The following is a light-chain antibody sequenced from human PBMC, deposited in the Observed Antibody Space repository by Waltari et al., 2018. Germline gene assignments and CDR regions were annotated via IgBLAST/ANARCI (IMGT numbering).Light chain of an antibody. Sequence: QAGLTQPPSVSKDLRQTATPTCTGNSNNVGNLGAAWLQQHQGHPPNILSYRNNARPSGISERFSASRSGNTASLTITGLQAEDEADYYCSTWDSSLSGWVFGGGTKLTVL. J-gene: IGLJ3*02. CDR2: RNN. CDR1: SNNVGNLG. V-gene: IGLV10-54*04. CDR3: STWDSSLSGWV.